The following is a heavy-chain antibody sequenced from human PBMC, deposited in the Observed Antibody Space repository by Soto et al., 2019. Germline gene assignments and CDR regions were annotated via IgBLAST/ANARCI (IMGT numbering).Heavy chain of an antibody. J-gene: IGHJ6*02. V-gene: IGHV1-69*06. CDR1: GGIFSSFT. Sequence: SVKVSCKASGGIFSSFTISWVRQAPGQGLEWLGGIIPIFDTPTYAQNFQGRVTITADKSTNTVYMELSSLRSEDPAVYYCATHGATTMARGAMKHYYYVMDVWGQGTTVTVSS. CDR3: ATHGATTMARGAMKHYYYVMDV. CDR2: IIPIFDTP. D-gene: IGHD3-10*01.